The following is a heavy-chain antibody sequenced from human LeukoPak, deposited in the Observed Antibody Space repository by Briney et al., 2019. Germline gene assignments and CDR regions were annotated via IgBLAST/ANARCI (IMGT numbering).Heavy chain of an antibody. CDR3: SRESGPYCSGGSCYHYYYYGMDV. J-gene: IGHJ6*02. D-gene: IGHD2-15*01. Sequence: ASVKVSCKASGYTFTGYYMHWVRQAPGQGLEWMGWINPNSGGTNYAQEFQGRVTMTRDTSISTAYMELSRLRSDDTAVYYCSRESGPYCSGGSCYHYYYYGMDVWGQGTTVTVSS. CDR2: INPNSGGT. CDR1: GYTFTGYY. V-gene: IGHV1-2*02.